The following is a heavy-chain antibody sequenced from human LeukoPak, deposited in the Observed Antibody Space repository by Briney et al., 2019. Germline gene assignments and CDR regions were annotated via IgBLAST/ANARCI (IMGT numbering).Heavy chain of an antibody. Sequence: SETLSLTCAVSGYSISSGNYWGWIRQPPGKGLEWIGSSFYSGTTYYNPSLKSRVTISIDTSKNQVSLNLRSVTAADTAVHYCARAGFDIWGQGTMVTVSS. J-gene: IGHJ3*02. CDR3: ARAGFDI. CDR1: GYSISSGNY. CDR2: SFYSGTT. V-gene: IGHV4-38-2*01.